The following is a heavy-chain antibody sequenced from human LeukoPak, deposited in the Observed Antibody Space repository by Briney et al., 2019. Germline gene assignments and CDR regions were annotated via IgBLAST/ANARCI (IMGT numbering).Heavy chain of an antibody. V-gene: IGHV4-38-2*02. CDR2: IYHSGST. J-gene: IGHJ6*03. CDR1: GYSISSGYY. D-gene: IGHD3-22*01. Sequence: SETLSLTCTVSGYSISSGYYWGWIRQPPGKGLEWIGSIYHSGSTYYNPSLKSRVTISVDTSKNQFSLKLSSVTAADTAVYYCARSGDYDSSGYHWENYYYYYMDVWGKGTTVTVSS. CDR3: ARSGDYDSSGYHWENYYYYYMDV.